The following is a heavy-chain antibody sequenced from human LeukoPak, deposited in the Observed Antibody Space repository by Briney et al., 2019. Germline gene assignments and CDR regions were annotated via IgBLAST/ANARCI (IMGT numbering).Heavy chain of an antibody. J-gene: IGHJ4*02. V-gene: IGHV3-23*01. Sequence: HPGGSLRLSCAVSVFTLYIYAKSWVPQAPGEGVVWVLHISDTGATTYDADSVKGRFTISRDNSRSTLYLQMNGLRTEDTALYYCAKDTSIGRYCTNGVCSPFDYWGQGTLVTVSS. CDR2: ISDTGATT. CDR3: AKDTSIGRYCTNGVCSPFDY. CDR1: VFTLYIYA. D-gene: IGHD2-8*01.